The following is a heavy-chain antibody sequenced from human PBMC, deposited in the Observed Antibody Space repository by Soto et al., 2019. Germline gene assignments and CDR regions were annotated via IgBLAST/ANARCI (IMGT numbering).Heavy chain of an antibody. V-gene: IGHV1-69*06. Sequence: SVKVSCKASGDIFDNYAISWVRQAPGQGLEWLGGISPVIGTTNYAQIFQGRLTITADRSTMTTYMELSGLKSEDTAIYFCARDYSGYDPALNRFDPWGQGTLVTVSS. J-gene: IGHJ5*02. CDR1: GDIFDNYA. CDR2: ISPVIGTT. D-gene: IGHD5-12*01. CDR3: ARDYSGYDPALNRFDP.